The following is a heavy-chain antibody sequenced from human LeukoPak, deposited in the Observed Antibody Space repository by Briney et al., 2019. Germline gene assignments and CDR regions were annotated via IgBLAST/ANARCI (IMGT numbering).Heavy chain of an antibody. Sequence: GGSLRLSCAASGFTFTSYGMNWVRQAPGKGLEWVSSISSSSSYIYYADSVKGRFTISRDNAKNSLYLQMNSLRAEDTAVYYCARDSNVYYYDSSATDYWGQGTLVTVSS. CDR3: ARDSNVYYYDSSATDY. CDR2: ISSSSSYI. D-gene: IGHD3-22*01. CDR1: GFTFTSYG. V-gene: IGHV3-21*01. J-gene: IGHJ4*02.